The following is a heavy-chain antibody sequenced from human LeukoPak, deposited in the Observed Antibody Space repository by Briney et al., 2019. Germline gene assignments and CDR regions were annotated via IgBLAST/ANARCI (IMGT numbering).Heavy chain of an antibody. CDR2: IDPSDSDT. J-gene: IGHJ4*02. Sequence: GESLKISCKASGYSFTSYWIGWVRQMPGKGLEWMGIIDPSDSDTRYTPSFQGQVTISADKSLSTAYLQWNSLKASDIAMYYCARQTAMGRSGDYWGQGTLVTASS. CDR3: ARQTAMGRSGDY. V-gene: IGHV5-51*01. CDR1: GYSFTSYW. D-gene: IGHD5-18*01.